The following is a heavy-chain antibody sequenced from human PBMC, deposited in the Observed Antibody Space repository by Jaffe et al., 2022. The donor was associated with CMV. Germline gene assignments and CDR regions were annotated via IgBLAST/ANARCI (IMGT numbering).Heavy chain of an antibody. V-gene: IGHV3-23*04. Sequence: EVQLVESGGGLVQPGGSLRLSCAASGFTFSSYAMSWVRQAPGKGLEWVSAISGSGGSTYYADSVKGRFTISRDNSKNTLYLQMNSLRAEDTAVYYCARTTGGLGSSSWYDGNWFDPWGQGTLVTVSS. CDR2: ISGSGGST. J-gene: IGHJ5*02. D-gene: IGHD6-13*01. CDR3: ARTTGGLGSSSWYDGNWFDP. CDR1: GFTFSSYA.